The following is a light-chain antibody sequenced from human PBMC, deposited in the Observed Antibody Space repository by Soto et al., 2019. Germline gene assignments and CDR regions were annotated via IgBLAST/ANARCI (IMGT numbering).Light chain of an antibody. CDR3: QQYYSYLALT. J-gene: IGKJ4*02. Sequence: EVVLTQSPATLSLSPGDRATLSCRASQSVNNFLAWYQQKPGQTPRLLIYGASRRATGIPARFSGSGSGTEFTLTISSLQSEDFATYYCQQYYSYLALTFGGGTKVDIK. V-gene: IGKV3-15*01. CDR2: GAS. CDR1: QSVNNF.